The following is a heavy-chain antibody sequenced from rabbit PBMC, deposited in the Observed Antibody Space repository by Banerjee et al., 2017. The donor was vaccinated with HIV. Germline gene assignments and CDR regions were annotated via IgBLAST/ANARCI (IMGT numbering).Heavy chain of an antibody. Sequence: QSLEESGGDLVKPGASLTLTCTASGFSFSSSYYMCWVRQAPGKGLEWIGCIGNGDGSTYYASWANRRFTISTTSSTTVTLQMTSLTAADTATYFCARTGSSYLTFKLWGHETLFTIS. D-gene: IGHD8-1*01. CDR3: ARTGSSYLTFKL. CDR2: IGNGDGST. CDR1: GFSFSSSYY. J-gene: IGHJ4*01. V-gene: IGHV1S40*01.